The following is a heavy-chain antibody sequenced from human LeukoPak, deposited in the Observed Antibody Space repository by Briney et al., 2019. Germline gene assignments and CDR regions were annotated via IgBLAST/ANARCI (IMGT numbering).Heavy chain of an antibody. CDR2: IKEDGTKK. Sequence: GSLRLSCAASGFTFSSYAMSWVRQAPGKGLEWVANIKEDGTKKYYVDSVKGRFTISRDNAENSLYLQMNSLRAEDTAVYYCARDAAGYDPWGQGTLVTVSS. CDR1: GFTFSSYA. J-gene: IGHJ5*02. V-gene: IGHV3-7*01. CDR3: ARDAAGYDP. D-gene: IGHD6-13*01.